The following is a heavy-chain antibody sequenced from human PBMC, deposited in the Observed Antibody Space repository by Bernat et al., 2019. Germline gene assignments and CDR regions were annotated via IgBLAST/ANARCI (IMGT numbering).Heavy chain of an antibody. V-gene: IGHV4-31*03. Sequence: QVQLQESGPGLVKPSQTLSLTCTVSGGSISSGGYYWSWIRQHPGKGLEWIGYIYYSGSISYNPSLKSRVTISIDTSKNQFSLKLSSVTAADTAVYYCAREGPWPERSAFDIWGQGTMVTVSS. CDR3: AREGPWPERSAFDI. CDR2: IYYSGSI. CDR1: GGSISSGGYY. J-gene: IGHJ3*02.